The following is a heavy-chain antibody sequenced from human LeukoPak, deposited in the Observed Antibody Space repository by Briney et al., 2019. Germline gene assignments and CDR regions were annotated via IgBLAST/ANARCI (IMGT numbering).Heavy chain of an antibody. Sequence: ASVKVSCKASGGTFSSYAISWVRQAPGQGLEWMGGIIPIFGTANYAQKLQGRVTMTTDTSTSTAYMELRSLRSDDTAVYYCARGLGSSGWRYFDYWGQGTLVTVSS. D-gene: IGHD6-19*01. J-gene: IGHJ4*02. CDR1: GGTFSSYA. CDR2: IIPIFGTA. V-gene: IGHV1-69*05. CDR3: ARGLGSSGWRYFDY.